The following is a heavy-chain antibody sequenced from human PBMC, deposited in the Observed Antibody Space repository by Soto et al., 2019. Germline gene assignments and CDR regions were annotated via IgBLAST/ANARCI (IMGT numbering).Heavy chain of an antibody. Sequence: QVQLVQSGAEVKKPGASVKVSCKASGYTFTSYDINWVRQATGQGLEWMGWMNPNSGNTGYAQKFQGRVTMTRNTSISTAYMELSSLRSEDTAVYYCARGLYYDYIWGSYRSPYYYYMDVWGKGTTVTVSS. V-gene: IGHV1-8*01. J-gene: IGHJ6*03. CDR1: GYTFTSYD. CDR2: MNPNSGNT. CDR3: ARGLYYDYIWGSYRSPYYYYMDV. D-gene: IGHD3-16*02.